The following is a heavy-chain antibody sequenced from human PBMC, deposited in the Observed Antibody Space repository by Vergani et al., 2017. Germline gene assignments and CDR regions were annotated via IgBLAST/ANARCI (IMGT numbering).Heavy chain of an antibody. CDR2: IWYDGSNK. V-gene: IGHV3-33*01. CDR1: GFTFSSYG. CDR3: ASGKEFCSSTSCWSHYYYGMDV. Sequence: QVQLVESGGGVVQPGRSLRLSCAASGFTFSSYGMHWVRQAPGKGLEWVAVIWYDGSNKYYADSVKGRFTISRDNSKNTLYLQMNSLRAEDTAVYYCASGKEFCSSTSCWSHYYYGMDVWGQGTTVTVSS. J-gene: IGHJ6*02. D-gene: IGHD2-2*01.